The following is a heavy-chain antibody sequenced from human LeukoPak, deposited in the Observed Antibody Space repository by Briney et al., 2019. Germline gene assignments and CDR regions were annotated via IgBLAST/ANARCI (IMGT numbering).Heavy chain of an antibody. D-gene: IGHD3-3*01. V-gene: IGHV3-21*01. J-gene: IGHJ6*03. CDR1: RFSFRTHS. CDR2: ITSFGSDI. Sequence: PGGSLRLSCAASRFSFRTHSMKWVRQAPGKGLEWVSSITSFGSDIYYADSLKGRFTISRDDGKNSLYLQMNSLGAEDSAVYYCARAHDFWSGYGGNYMDVWGKGTTVTVSS. CDR3: ARAHDFWSGYGGNYMDV.